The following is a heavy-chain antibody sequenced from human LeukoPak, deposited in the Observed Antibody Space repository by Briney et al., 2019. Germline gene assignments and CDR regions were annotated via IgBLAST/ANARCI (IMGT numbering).Heavy chain of an antibody. CDR2: INPNSGGT. CDR1: GYTFTGYY. J-gene: IGHJ4*02. V-gene: IGHV1-2*02. Sequence: ASVKVSCKASGYTFTGYYMHWVRQAPGQGLEWMGWINPNSGGTNYAQKFQGRVTMTRDTSISTAYMELSRLRSDDTAVYYCAXXXXXSGYYSDYWGQGTLVTVSS. CDR3: AXXXXXSGYYSDY. D-gene: IGHD3-22*01.